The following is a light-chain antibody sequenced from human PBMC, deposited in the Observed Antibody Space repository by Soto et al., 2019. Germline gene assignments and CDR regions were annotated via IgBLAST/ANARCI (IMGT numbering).Light chain of an antibody. Sequence: ALTQPASVSGSPGQSITISCTGSNSDVGYYNYVSWYQQHPGKAPKLMVHEVTNRPSGVSNRFSGSKSGNTASLTISGLQAEDEADYYCSSYTSTTTYVFGTGTKVTVL. J-gene: IGLJ1*01. CDR3: SSYTSTTTYV. CDR2: EVT. CDR1: NSDVGYYNY. V-gene: IGLV2-14*01.